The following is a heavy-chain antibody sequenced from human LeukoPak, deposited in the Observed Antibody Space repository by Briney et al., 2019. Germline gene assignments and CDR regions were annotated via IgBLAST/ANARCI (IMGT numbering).Heavy chain of an antibody. D-gene: IGHD6-19*01. J-gene: IGHJ4*02. Sequence: GASVKVSCKASGGTFSSYAISWVRQAPGQGLEWMGGIIPIFGTANYAQKFQGRVTITADESTSTAYMELSSLRSEDTAVYYCARDSSGWPHHNYYFDYWGQGTLVTVSS. CDR1: GGTFSSYA. V-gene: IGHV1-69*01. CDR3: ARDSSGWPHHNYYFDY. CDR2: IIPIFGTA.